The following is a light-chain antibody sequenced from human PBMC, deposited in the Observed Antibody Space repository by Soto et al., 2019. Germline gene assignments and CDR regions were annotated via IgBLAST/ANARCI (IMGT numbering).Light chain of an antibody. V-gene: IGLV2-8*01. CDR2: EVS. J-gene: IGLJ1*01. CDR3: SSYAASNNFYV. CDR1: SSDVGGYNY. Sequence: QSALTQPPSASGSPGQSVTISCTGTSSDVGGYNYVSWYQQHPGKAPKLMIYEVSKRPSGVPDRFSGSKSGNTASLTVSGLQADDQADYYCSSYAASNNFYVFGTGTKVTVL.